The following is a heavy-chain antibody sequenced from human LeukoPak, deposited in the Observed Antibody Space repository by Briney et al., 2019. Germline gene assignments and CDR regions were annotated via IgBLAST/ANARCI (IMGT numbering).Heavy chain of an antibody. V-gene: IGHV3-20*04. CDR2: INWNGRSI. CDR1: RFTFDEYG. CDR3: AATVTETDAFDI. D-gene: IGHD4-17*01. Sequence: GGSLRLSCAASRFTFDEYGMSWGRQTAGKGLEWVSGINWNGRSIGYADSVKGRFTISRDNAKNSLYLQMNSLRAEDTAVYYCAATVTETDAFDIWGQGTMVTVSS. J-gene: IGHJ3*02.